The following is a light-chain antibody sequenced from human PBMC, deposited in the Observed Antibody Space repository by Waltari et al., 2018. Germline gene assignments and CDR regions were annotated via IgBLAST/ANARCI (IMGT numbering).Light chain of an antibody. Sequence: QSVLTQPPSVSGAPGQKVTISCTGSGSNIGAGYDVHWYPPLPRAAPKLLIYGTSSRPLGVPDRFFGSTSGTSASLASTGLQAEDEADYYCQSYDTTLSVVFGGGTKLTVL. J-gene: IGLJ3*02. CDR3: QSYDTTLSVV. V-gene: IGLV1-40*01. CDR1: GSNIGAGYD. CDR2: GTS.